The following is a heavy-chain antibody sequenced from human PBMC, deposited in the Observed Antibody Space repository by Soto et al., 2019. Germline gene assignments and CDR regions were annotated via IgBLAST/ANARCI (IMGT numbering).Heavy chain of an antibody. J-gene: IGHJ6*02. D-gene: IGHD6-6*01. CDR1: GFIFSSYG. CDR2: ISNDGTNK. Sequence: VQLVESGGGVVQPGRSLRLSCAASGFIFSSYGMHWVRQAPGKGLEWVAVISNDGTNKYYADSVKGRFTISRDQSKNTLYLQMNSLRREDTAVYYCARPRRDFYYYFGMDVWGQGATVTVSS. CDR3: ARPRRDFYYYFGMDV. V-gene: IGHV3-30*03.